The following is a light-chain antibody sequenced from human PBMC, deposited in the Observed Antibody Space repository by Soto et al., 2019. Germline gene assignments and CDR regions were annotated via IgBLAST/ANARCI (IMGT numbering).Light chain of an antibody. V-gene: IGLV3-1*01. CDR3: QAWDSSTVV. Sequence: SYELTQPPSVSVSPGQTASITCSGDKLGDKYACWYQQRPGQSPVLVIYQDRKRPSGIPERFSGSNSGNTATLTISGTQAMDEADYYCQAWDSSTVVFGGGTNVTVL. J-gene: IGLJ2*01. CDR1: KLGDKY. CDR2: QDR.